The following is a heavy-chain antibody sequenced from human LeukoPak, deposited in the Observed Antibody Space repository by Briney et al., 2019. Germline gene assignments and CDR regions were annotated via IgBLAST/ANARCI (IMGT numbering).Heavy chain of an antibody. CDR2: ISSSSSTI. J-gene: IGHJ6*02. CDR1: GFPFSSYW. CDR3: ARQEVVVAALYYYYYGMDV. V-gene: IGHV3-48*01. Sequence: GGSLRLSCVASGFPFSSYWMTWVRQAPGKGLEWVSYISSSSSTIYYADSVKGRFTISRDNAKNSLYLQMNSLRAEDTAVYYCARQEVVVAALYYYYYGMDVWGQGTTITVSS. D-gene: IGHD2-15*01.